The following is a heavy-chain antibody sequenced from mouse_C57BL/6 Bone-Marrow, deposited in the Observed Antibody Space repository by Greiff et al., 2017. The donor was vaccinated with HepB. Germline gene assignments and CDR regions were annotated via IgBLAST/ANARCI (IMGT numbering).Heavy chain of an antibody. Sequence: VQLQQPGAELVMPGASVKLSCKASGYTFTSYWMHWVKQRPGQGLEWIGEIDPSNSYTNYNKKFKGKSTLNVDKSSSTAYMQLSSLTSEDSAVYYCASWSYAMDYWGQGTSVTVSS. V-gene: IGHV1-69*01. J-gene: IGHJ4*01. CDR2: IDPSNSYT. CDR3: ASWSYAMDY. CDR1: GYTFTSYW.